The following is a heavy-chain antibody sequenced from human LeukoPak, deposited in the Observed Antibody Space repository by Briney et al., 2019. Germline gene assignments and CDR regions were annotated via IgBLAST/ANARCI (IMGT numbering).Heavy chain of an antibody. V-gene: IGHV3-15*01. CDR3: TTDLDLWFGELFPS. CDR2: IKSKTDGGTT. CDR1: GFTFSSYG. D-gene: IGHD3-10*01. Sequence: GGSLRLSCAASGFTFSSYGMSWVRQAPGKGLEWVGRIKSKTDGGTTDYAAPVKGRFTISRDDSKNTLYLQMNSLKTEDTAVYYCTTDLDLWFGELFPSWGQGTLVTVSS. J-gene: IGHJ4*02.